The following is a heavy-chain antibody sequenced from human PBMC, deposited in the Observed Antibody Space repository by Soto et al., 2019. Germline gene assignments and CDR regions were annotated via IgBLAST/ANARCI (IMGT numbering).Heavy chain of an antibody. CDR2: ISAYSVDT. D-gene: IGHD2-21*01. CDR1: GYRFETYG. CDR3: ARGHEVIRGALDV. Sequence: GASVKVSCKASGYRFETYGMTWVRQAPGQGLEWMGWISAYSVDTYSAQKFQDRVTMTTDTSTGTAYMELRGLRSDDTAVYYCARGHEVIRGALDVWGQGTTVTVSS. J-gene: IGHJ6*02. V-gene: IGHV1-18*01.